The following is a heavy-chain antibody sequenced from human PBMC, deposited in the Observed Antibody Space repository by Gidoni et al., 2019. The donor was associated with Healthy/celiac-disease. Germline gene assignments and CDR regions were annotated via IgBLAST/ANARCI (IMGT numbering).Heavy chain of an antibody. D-gene: IGHD6-19*01. V-gene: IGHV3-20*04. J-gene: IGHJ4*02. CDR2: INGNGGST. Sequence: EVQLVESGGGVVRPGGSLRLSCAVSGFTFDDFVMSWVRQAPGKGLEWVSGINGNGGSTGYADSVKGRFIISRDNAKNSLYLQMNSLRVEDTAVYYCARGGMAELFDYWGQGTLVTVSS. CDR3: ARGGMAELFDY. CDR1: GFTFDDFV.